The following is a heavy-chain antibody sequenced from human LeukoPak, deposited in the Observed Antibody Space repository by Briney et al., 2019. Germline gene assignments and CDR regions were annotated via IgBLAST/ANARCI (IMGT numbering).Heavy chain of an antibody. Sequence: SETLSLTCAVYGGSFSGYYWSWIRQPPGKGLEWIGEINHSGSTNYNPSLKSRVTISVDTSKNQFSLKLSSVTAADTAVYYCARGLPYYYGSGSRIDYWGQGTLVTVSS. CDR2: INHSGST. CDR3: ARGLPYYYGSGSRIDY. V-gene: IGHV4-34*01. CDR1: GGSFSGYY. J-gene: IGHJ4*02. D-gene: IGHD3-10*01.